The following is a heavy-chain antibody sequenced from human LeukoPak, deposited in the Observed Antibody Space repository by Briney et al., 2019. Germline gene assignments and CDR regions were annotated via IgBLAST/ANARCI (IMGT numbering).Heavy chain of an antibody. V-gene: IGHV1-46*01. CDR3: ARRIAAAAAWYYGMDV. CDR2: INPSGGST. D-gene: IGHD6-13*01. CDR1: GYTFTSYY. Sequence: VASVKVSCKASGYTFTSYYMHWVQQAPGQGLEWMGIINPSGGSTSYAQKFQGRVTMTRDTSTSTVYMELSSLRSEDTAVYYCARRIAAAAAWYYGMDVWGQGTTVTVSS. J-gene: IGHJ6*02.